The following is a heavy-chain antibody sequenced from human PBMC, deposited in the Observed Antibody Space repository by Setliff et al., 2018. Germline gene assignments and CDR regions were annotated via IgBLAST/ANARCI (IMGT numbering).Heavy chain of an antibody. D-gene: IGHD3-22*01. Sequence: GASVKVSCKTSGYTFTNYGITWVRQAPGQGLEWMGWINNYNTNTNYAQKLQGRVAMTTDTSTSTAYMELRSLRSDDSAVYYCARINFYVSSGYYYAPDYWGPGTLVTVSS. CDR3: ARINFYVSSGYYYAPDY. V-gene: IGHV1-18*01. J-gene: IGHJ4*02. CDR1: GYTFTNYG. CDR2: INNYNTNT.